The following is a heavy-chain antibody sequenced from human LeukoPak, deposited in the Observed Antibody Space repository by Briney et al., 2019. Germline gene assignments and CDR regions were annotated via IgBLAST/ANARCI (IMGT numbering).Heavy chain of an antibody. CDR2: ITADGRST. D-gene: IGHD3-16*01. V-gene: IGHV3-74*01. Sequence: GGSLRLSYASSASDFRTSWMHWVRQGPGTGLVWVSLITADGRSTTYADSVKGRFTISRDNAKNTLYLQMHSLRAEDTAVYYCARDHYHSIDYWGQGTLVTVSS. J-gene: IGHJ4*02. CDR1: ASDFRTSW. CDR3: ARDHYHSIDY.